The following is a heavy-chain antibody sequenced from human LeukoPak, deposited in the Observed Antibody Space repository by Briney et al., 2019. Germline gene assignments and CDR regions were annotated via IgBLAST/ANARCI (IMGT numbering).Heavy chain of an antibody. CDR3: ARVRNYPDAFDI. CDR2: IYDTGST. V-gene: IGHV4-59*01. Sequence: SETLTLTCTVSGGSISNYYWAWIRQPPGKGLEWIGYIYDTGSTKYNPSLKSRLTISLHTSRNQFSLNLSSLTAADTAIYYCARVRNYPDAFDIWGQGRMVTVSS. CDR1: GGSISNYY. D-gene: IGHD5-24*01. J-gene: IGHJ3*02.